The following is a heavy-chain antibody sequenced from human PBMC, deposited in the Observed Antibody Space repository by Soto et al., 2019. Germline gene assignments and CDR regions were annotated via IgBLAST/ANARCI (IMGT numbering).Heavy chain of an antibody. CDR1: GGSISSSSYY. CDR3: WVLYYYYGMDV. CDR2: IYYSGST. Sequence: PSETLSLTCTVSGGSISSSSYYWGWIRQPPGKGLEWIGSIYYSGSTYYNPSLKSRVTISVDTSKNQFSLKLSSVTAADTAVYYCWVLYYYYGMDVWGQGTKVTVSS. V-gene: IGHV4-39*01. J-gene: IGHJ6*02. D-gene: IGHD3-10*01.